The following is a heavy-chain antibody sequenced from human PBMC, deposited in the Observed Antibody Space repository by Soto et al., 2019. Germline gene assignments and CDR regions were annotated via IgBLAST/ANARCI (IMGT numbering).Heavy chain of an antibody. CDR2: IIPIFGTA. CDR1: GCTVSSYA. Sequence: GASVKVSCKASGCTVSSYAISCVRQAPGQVLEWMGGIIPIFGTANYAQKFQGRVTITADESTSTAYMELSSLRSEDTAVYYCARDQSPYRDILTFYGMDVWGQGTTVTVSS. CDR3: ARDQSPYRDILTFYGMDV. D-gene: IGHD3-9*01. V-gene: IGHV1-69*13. J-gene: IGHJ6*02.